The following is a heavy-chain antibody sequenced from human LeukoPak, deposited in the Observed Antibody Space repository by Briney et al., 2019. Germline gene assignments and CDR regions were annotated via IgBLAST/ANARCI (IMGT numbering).Heavy chain of an antibody. J-gene: IGHJ6*04. Sequence: SVKVSCKASGGTFSSYAISWVRQAPGQGLEWMGGIIPIFGTANYAQKFQGRVTITADESTSTAYMELSSLRSEDTAVYYCARGGITMVRGVIIPFGGMDVWGKGTTVTISS. CDR3: ARGGITMVRGVIIPFGGMDV. CDR1: GGTFSSYA. D-gene: IGHD3-10*01. V-gene: IGHV1-69*13. CDR2: IIPIFGTA.